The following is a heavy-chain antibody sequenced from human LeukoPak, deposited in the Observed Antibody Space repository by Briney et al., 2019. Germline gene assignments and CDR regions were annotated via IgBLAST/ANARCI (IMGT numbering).Heavy chain of an antibody. D-gene: IGHD5-18*01. CDR1: GGTFSSYA. V-gene: IGHV1-69*13. J-gene: IGHJ4*02. CDR2: IIPIFGTA. CDR3: ARANLGAMAAMAPVDY. Sequence: ASVKVSCKASGGTFSSYAISWVRQAPGQGLEWMGGIIPIFGTANYAQKFQGRVTITADESTSTAYMELSSLRSEDTAVYYCARANLGAMAAMAPVDYWGQGTLVTVSS.